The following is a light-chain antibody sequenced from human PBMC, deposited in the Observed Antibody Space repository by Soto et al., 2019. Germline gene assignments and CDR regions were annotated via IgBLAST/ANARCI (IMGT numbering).Light chain of an antibody. CDR3: QQYNSYPYT. CDR1: QSISSW. Sequence: DIQMTQSPSTLSASVGDRVTITCRPSQSISSWLAWYQRKPGKAPKLLIYDASSLESGVPSRFSGSGSGTEFTLTISSLQPDDFATYYCQQYNSYPYTFGQGTKLEIK. V-gene: IGKV1-5*01. CDR2: DAS. J-gene: IGKJ2*01.